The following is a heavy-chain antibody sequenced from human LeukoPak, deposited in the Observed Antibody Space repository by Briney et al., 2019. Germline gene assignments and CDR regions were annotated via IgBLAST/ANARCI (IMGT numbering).Heavy chain of an antibody. V-gene: IGHV4-39*07. CDR3: ARILYSNNIDY. Sequence: PSETLSLTCSVSGGSISSTSYYWGWIRQPPGKGLEWIGSIYYSGRTYYNPSLKSRVTISVDTSKNQFSLKLNSVTAADTAVYYCARILYSNNIDYWGQGTLVTVSS. CDR2: IYYSGRT. D-gene: IGHD2/OR15-2a*01. J-gene: IGHJ4*02. CDR1: GGSISSTSYY.